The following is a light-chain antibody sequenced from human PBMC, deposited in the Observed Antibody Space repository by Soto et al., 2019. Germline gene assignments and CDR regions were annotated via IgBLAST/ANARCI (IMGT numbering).Light chain of an antibody. CDR2: DVS. CDR1: SSDVGGYNY. CDR3: CSYAGSYSYV. J-gene: IGLJ1*01. Sequence: QSALTQPRSVSGSPGQSVTISCTGTSSDVGGYNYVSWYQQHPGKAPKLMIYDVSKLPSGVPDRFSGSKSGNTASLTISGLHAEDEADYYCCSYAGSYSYVFVTGTKLTVL. V-gene: IGLV2-11*01.